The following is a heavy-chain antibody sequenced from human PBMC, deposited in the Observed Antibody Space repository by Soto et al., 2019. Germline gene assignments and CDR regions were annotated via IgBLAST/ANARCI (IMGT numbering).Heavy chain of an antibody. Sequence: PGGSLRLSCAASGFTFSSYWMHWVRQAPGKGLEWVSAISGSGGSTYYADSVKGRFTISRDNSKNTLYLQMNSLRAEDTAVYYCAKVPISRVVVAADDYCGQGSLATVPS. V-gene: IGHV3-23*01. J-gene: IGHJ4*02. CDR3: AKVPISRVVVAADDY. CDR1: GFTFSSYW. CDR2: ISGSGGST. D-gene: IGHD2-15*01.